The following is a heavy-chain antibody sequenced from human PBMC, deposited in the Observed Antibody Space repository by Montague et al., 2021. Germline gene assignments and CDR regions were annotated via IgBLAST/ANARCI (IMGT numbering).Heavy chain of an antibody. CDR1: GASFNYGDYY. CDR3: ARGWQKRFDP. D-gene: IGHD5-24*01. CDR2: IHYTGYT. V-gene: IGHV4-30-4*08. Sequence: TLSLTCNVSGASFNYGDYYWTWIRQHPGKGLEWIGYIHYTGYTQYNPSLNSRLTLSVDTSKNQFSLLLNSVTPEDTAVYYCARGWQKRFDPWGQGTLVTVSS. J-gene: IGHJ5*02.